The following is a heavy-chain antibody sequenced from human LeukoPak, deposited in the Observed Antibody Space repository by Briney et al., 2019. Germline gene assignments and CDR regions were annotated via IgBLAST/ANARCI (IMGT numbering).Heavy chain of an antibody. CDR3: ARGGTRYLRYFDWLRNQREYYFDY. D-gene: IGHD3-9*01. V-gene: IGHV4-59*01. CDR2: IYYSGST. CDR1: GGSISSYY. Sequence: SETLFLTCTVSGGSISSYYWSWIQQPPGKGLEWIGYIYYSGSTNYNPSLKSRVTISVDTSKNQFSLKLSSVTAADTAVYYCARGGTRYLRYFDWLRNQREYYFDYWGQGTLVTVSS. J-gene: IGHJ4*02.